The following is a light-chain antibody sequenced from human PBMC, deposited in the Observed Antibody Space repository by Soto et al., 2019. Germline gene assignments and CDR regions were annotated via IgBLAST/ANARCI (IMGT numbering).Light chain of an antibody. CDR1: QSVSSN. V-gene: IGKV3-11*01. Sequence: EIVMTQSPTILSVSPGERATLSCRASQSVSSNLAWYQQKPGQAPRLLIYDASNRATGIPVRFSGSGSGTDYTLTITNLEPEDFAIYYCQQRSNWPWTFGQGTKVDIK. J-gene: IGKJ1*01. CDR3: QQRSNWPWT. CDR2: DAS.